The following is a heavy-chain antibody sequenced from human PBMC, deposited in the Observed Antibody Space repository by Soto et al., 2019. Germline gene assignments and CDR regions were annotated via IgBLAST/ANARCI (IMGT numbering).Heavy chain of an antibody. CDR3: AKGDNLGPKTGYAFDP. CDR1: GDSVSSNTAS. D-gene: IGHD5-12*01. Sequence: SQTLSLTCDISGDSVSSNTASWNWIRQSQSRGLEWLGRTYFRSKWYNDYAVSVKSRIIINPDTSNNQFSLQLNSVTPEDTAVNFCAKGDNLGPKTGYAFDPWGQGIMVTVSS. J-gene: IGHJ5*02. CDR2: TYFRSKWYN. V-gene: IGHV6-1*01.